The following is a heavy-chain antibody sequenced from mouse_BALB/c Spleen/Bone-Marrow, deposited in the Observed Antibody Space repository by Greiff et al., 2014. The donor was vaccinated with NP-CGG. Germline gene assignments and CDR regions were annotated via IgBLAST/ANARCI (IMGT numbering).Heavy chain of an antibody. D-gene: IGHD2-4*01. CDR1: GYTFTSYW. J-gene: IGHJ3*01. Sequence: LQQSGSELVRPGASVKLSCKASGYTFTSYWMHWVKQRPGQGPEWIGNIYPGSGSTNYDEKFKSKATLTVDTSSSTAYMRLSSLTSEDSAVYYCTGGGVYYDYDGAWFAYWGQGTLVTVSA. V-gene: IGHV1S22*01. CDR2: IYPGSGST. CDR3: TGGGVYYDYDGAWFAY.